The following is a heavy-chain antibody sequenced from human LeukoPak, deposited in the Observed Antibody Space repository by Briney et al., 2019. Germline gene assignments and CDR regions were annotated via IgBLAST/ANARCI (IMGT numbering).Heavy chain of an antibody. CDR2: IYSGGNT. Sequence: GGSLRLSCAASGFTFSDYYMSWIRQAPGKGLEWVSVIYSGGNTYYTDPVKGRFTISRDISKNTVYLQMNSLRAEDTAVYYCARDSEKYGDLNWGQGTLVTVSS. CDR1: GFTFSDYY. J-gene: IGHJ4*02. V-gene: IGHV3-53*01. CDR3: ARDSEKYGDLN. D-gene: IGHD4-17*01.